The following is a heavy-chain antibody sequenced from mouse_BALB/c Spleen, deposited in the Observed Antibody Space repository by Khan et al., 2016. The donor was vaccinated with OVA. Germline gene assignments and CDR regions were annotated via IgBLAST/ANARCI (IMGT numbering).Heavy chain of an antibody. CDR1: GYTFLSYT. J-gene: IGHJ3*01. CDR2: INPSNGYT. CDR3: VRDGAYHRNDGWFAY. V-gene: IGHV1-4*01. Sequence: QVQLQQSGAELARPGASVKMSCKASGYTFLSYTIHWIKKRPGQGLEWIGYINPSNGYTNYNQKFKDKATLTTNKSSTTAYLQLSSLTSDDSAVYNCVRDGAYHRNDGWFAYWGQGTLVTVSA. D-gene: IGHD2-14*01.